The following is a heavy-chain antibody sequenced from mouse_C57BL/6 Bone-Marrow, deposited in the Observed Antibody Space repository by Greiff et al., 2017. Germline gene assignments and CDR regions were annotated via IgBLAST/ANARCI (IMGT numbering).Heavy chain of an antibody. CDR2: ISYDGSN. J-gene: IGHJ4*01. CDR1: GYSITSGYY. D-gene: IGHD2-2*01. CDR3: ARRGLRRPYYAMDY. V-gene: IGHV3-6*01. Sequence: DVKLQESGPGLVKPSQSLSLTCSVTGYSITSGYYWNWIRQFPGNKLEWMGYISYDGSNNYNPSLKNRISITRDTSKNQFFLKLNSVTTEDTATYYCARRGLRRPYYAMDYWGQGTSVTVSS.